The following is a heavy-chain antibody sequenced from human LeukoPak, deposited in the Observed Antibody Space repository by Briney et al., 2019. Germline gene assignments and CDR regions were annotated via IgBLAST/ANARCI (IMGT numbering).Heavy chain of an antibody. V-gene: IGHV5-51*01. D-gene: IGHD6-6*01. CDR2: IYPGDSDT. CDR3: ARRFVAARSGFDY. CDR1: GYSFTNYW. Sequence: GESLKISCKDSGYSFTNYWIGWVRQMPGKGLEWMGIIYPGDSDTRYSPSFQGQVTISVDKSISTAFLQWSSLKASDTAVYYCARRFVAARSGFDYWGQGTLVTVSS. J-gene: IGHJ4*02.